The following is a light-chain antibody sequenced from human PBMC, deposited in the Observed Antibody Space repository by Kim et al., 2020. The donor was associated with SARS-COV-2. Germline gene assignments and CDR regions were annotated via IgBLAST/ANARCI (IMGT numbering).Light chain of an antibody. CDR1: GGHSSYA. CDR3: QTWGTAIV. Sequence: QLVLTQSPSASASLGASVNLTCTLGGGHSSYAITWHQQQPEKGPRYLMKLDSDGSHSKGDGIPDRFSGSSSGAERYLTISSLQSEDEADYYCQTWGTAIVFGGGTQLTVL. CDR2: LDSDGSH. J-gene: IGLJ3*02. V-gene: IGLV4-69*01.